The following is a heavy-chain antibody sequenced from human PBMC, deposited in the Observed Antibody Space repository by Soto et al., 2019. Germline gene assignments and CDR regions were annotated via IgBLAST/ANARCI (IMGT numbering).Heavy chain of an antibody. Sequence: GGSLRLSCAASGFTFSSYGMHWVRQAPGKGLEWVAVIWYDGSNKYYADSVKGRFTISRDNSKNTLYLQMNSLRAEDTAVYYCARDGSPRGVIIPFDYWGQGTLVTVSS. CDR3: ARDGSPRGVIIPFDY. CDR2: IWYDGSNK. D-gene: IGHD3-10*01. J-gene: IGHJ4*02. V-gene: IGHV3-33*01. CDR1: GFTFSSYG.